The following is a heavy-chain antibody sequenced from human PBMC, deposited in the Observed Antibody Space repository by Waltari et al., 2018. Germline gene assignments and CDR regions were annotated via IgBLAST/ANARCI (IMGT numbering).Heavy chain of an antibody. CDR1: GFTFSSYS. CDR3: ARDGLGYCSGGSCYSLAFDI. Sequence: EVQLVESGGGLVQPGGSLRLSCAASGFTFSSYSMNWVRQAPGKGLEWVSYISSSSSTIYYADSVKGRFTISRDNAKNSLYLQMNSLRAEDTAVYYCARDGLGYCSGGSCYSLAFDIWGQGTMVTVSS. CDR2: ISSSSSTI. J-gene: IGHJ3*02. D-gene: IGHD2-15*01. V-gene: IGHV3-48*04.